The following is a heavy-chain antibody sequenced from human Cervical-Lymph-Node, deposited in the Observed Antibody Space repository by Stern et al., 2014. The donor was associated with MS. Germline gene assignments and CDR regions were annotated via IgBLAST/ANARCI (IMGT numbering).Heavy chain of an antibody. CDR3: ATSLLAARAYYHYYGMDV. Sequence: EMQLVESGAEVKKPGESLKISCKGSGYYFTSYWIGWVRQMPGKGLEWMGIIYPSDSDTRYSPSFQGQVTISADKSISTAYLQWSSLKASDTAMYYCATSLLAARAYYHYYGMDVWGQGTTVTVSS. V-gene: IGHV5-51*03. D-gene: IGHD6-6*01. CDR1: GYYFTSYW. J-gene: IGHJ6*02. CDR2: IYPSDSDT.